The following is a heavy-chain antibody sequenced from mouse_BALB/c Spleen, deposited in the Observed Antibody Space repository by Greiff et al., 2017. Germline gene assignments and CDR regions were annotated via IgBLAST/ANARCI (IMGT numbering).Heavy chain of an antibody. CDR3: ARRGNYDWYFDV. CDR1: GDSITSGY. V-gene: IGHV3-8*02. J-gene: IGHJ1*01. CDR2: ISYSGST. D-gene: IGHD2-1*01. Sequence: EVMLVESGPSLVKPSQTLSLTCSVTGDSITSGYWNWIRKFPGNKLEYMGYISYSGSTYYNPSLKSRISITRDTSKNQYYLQLNSVTTEDTATYYCARRGNYDWYFDVWGAGTTVTVSS.